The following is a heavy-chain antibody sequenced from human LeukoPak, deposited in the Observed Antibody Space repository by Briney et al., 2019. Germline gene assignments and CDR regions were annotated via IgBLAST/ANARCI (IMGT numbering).Heavy chain of an antibody. CDR3: ARASQRLGDSDY. Sequence: ASVKVFCKASGYTFTNYGISWVRQAPGQGLEWMGWISAYNGDTNYGQNLQGRVTMTTDTSTTTVYMELRSLRSDDTAVYYCARASQRLGDSDYWGQGTLVTVSS. CDR1: GYTFTNYG. D-gene: IGHD6-25*01. J-gene: IGHJ4*02. CDR2: ISAYNGDT. V-gene: IGHV1-18*01.